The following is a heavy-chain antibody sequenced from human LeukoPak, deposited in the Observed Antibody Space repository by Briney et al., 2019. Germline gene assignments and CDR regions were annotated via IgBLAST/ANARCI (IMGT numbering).Heavy chain of an antibody. V-gene: IGHV3-48*03. Sequence: GGSLSLSCAASGFTFSSYEINWVCQPPPKGLERVSYISSSGSTIYYADSVKGRFTISRDNAKNSLYLQMNSLRAEDTAVYYCARDANPYYYDSSGFDYWGQGTLVTVSS. J-gene: IGHJ4*02. CDR3: ARDANPYYYDSSGFDY. D-gene: IGHD3-22*01. CDR2: ISSSGSTI. CDR1: GFTFSSYE.